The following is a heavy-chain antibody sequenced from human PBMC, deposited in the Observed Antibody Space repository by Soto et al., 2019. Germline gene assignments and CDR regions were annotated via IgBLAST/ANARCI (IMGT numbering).Heavy chain of an antibody. D-gene: IGHD3-10*01. V-gene: IGHV3-48*02. CDR3: ARPGGYGLDV. J-gene: IGHJ6*02. CDR1: GFTFGTYG. CDR2: ISSGAGSI. Sequence: TGGSLRLSCTASGFTFGTYGMNWVRQAPGKGLEWVSYISSGAGSISHADSVRGRFTISRDNAKNSLYLQMNSLRDEDTAVYYCARPGGYGLDVWGQGTTVTVSS.